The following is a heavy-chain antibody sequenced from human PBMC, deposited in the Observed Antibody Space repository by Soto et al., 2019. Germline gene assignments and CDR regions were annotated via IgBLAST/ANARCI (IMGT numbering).Heavy chain of an antibody. J-gene: IGHJ5*02. V-gene: IGHV1-2*04. CDR2: INPNSGGT. D-gene: IGHD2-15*01. CDR3: ARGTVVVVAARNNWFDP. Sequence: QVKLVQSGAEVKKPGASVKVSCKASGYTFTGYYMHWVRQAPGQGLEWMGWINPNSGGTNYAQKFQGWVTMTRDTSISTAYMELSRLRSDDTAVYYCARGTVVVVAARNNWFDPWGQGTLVTVSS. CDR1: GYTFTGYY.